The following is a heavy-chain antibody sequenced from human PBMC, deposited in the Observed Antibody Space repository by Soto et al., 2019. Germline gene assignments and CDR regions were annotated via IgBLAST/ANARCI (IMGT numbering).Heavy chain of an antibody. CDR3: ARSDKHAADY. V-gene: IGHV3-21*01. Sequence: EVQLVESGGGLVQPGRSLRLSCAASGFTFSSYSMNWVRQAPGKGLEWVSSISSSSSYIYYADSVKGRFTISRDNAKNSLYLQMNSLRAEDTAVYYCARSDKHAADYWGQGTLVTVSS. J-gene: IGHJ4*02. CDR2: ISSSSSYI. D-gene: IGHD6-25*01. CDR1: GFTFSSYS.